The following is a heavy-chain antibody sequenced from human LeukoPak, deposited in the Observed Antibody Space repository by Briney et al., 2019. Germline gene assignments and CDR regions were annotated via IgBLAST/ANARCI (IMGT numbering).Heavy chain of an antibody. Sequence: GGSLRLSCAASGFTFSSYGMSWVRQAPGKGLEWVSAISGSGGSTYYADSVKGRFTISRDNSKNTLYLQMNSLRAEDSAVYYCARGSTWGQDDVFDVWGQGTMVTVSS. CDR3: ARGSTWGQDDVFDV. CDR1: GFTFSSYG. D-gene: IGHD7-27*01. CDR2: ISGSGGST. J-gene: IGHJ3*01. V-gene: IGHV3-23*01.